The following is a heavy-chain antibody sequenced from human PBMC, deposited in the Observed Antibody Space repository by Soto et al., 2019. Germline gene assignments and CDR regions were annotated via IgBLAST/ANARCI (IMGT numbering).Heavy chain of an antibody. CDR3: GRCSSYSYPTDV. V-gene: IGHV1-18*01. CDR1: GYTLTRYC. CDR2: ISPNTGRT. D-gene: IGHD2-2*01. Sequence: ASVKVSCKTSGYTLTRYCIAWLRPATGQGLEWMGWISPNTGRTNYAQNVKGRVIMTTDISTNTVYLELRSLRSDETAKYYCGRCSSYSYPTDVWGQGTTVTVSS. J-gene: IGHJ6*02.